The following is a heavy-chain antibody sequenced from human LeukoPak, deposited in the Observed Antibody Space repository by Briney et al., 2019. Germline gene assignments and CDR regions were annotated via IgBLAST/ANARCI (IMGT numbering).Heavy chain of an antibody. Sequence: GRSLRLSCAASGFTFDDYARHGVRQVPGKGLEWVSGISWNSGSIGYADSVKGRFTISRDNDKNPLYLQMNSLRAEDTALYYCAKDSAYYYDSSGYSDYWGQGTLVTVSS. D-gene: IGHD3-22*01. J-gene: IGHJ4*02. CDR1: GFTFDDYA. V-gene: IGHV3-9*01. CDR2: ISWNSGSI. CDR3: AKDSAYYYDSSGYSDY.